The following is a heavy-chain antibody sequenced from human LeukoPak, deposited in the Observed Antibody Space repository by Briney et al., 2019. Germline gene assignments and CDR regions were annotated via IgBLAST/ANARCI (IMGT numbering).Heavy chain of an antibody. J-gene: IGHJ4*02. CDR1: GYSISSGYY. CDR3: ASQGYCTNGVCYLFDY. Sequence: SETLSLTCTVSGYSISSGYYWGWIRQPPGKGLEWIGSISHSGSTYYNPSLKSRVTISVDTSKNQFSLKLSSVTAADTAVYYCASQGYCTNGVCYLFDYWGQGTLVTVSS. D-gene: IGHD2-8*01. V-gene: IGHV4-38-2*02. CDR2: ISHSGST.